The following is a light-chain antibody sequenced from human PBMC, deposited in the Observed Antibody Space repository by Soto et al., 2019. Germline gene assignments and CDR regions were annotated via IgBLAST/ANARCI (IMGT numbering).Light chain of an antibody. Sequence: DIKMTQSPSSLSAAAGDRVTITCRASQSITNYLNWYQHRPGEAPKLLIFGASSLQRGVPSRFSGSGSGTEFTLTIGSLQREDFATYYCQQTYSPPPTFGPGTKVEI. CDR1: QSITNY. CDR2: GAS. V-gene: IGKV1-39*01. J-gene: IGKJ1*01. CDR3: QQTYSPPPT.